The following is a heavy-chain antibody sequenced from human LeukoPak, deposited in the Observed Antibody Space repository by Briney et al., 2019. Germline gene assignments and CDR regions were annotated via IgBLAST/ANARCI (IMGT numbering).Heavy chain of an antibody. J-gene: IGHJ5*02. CDR1: GGSFSGYY. CDR2: INHSGST. V-gene: IGHV4-34*01. CDR3: ASGYSSSPLVLGP. Sequence: SETLSLTCAVYGGSFSGYYWSWIRQPPGKGLEWIGGINHSGSTNYNPSLKSRVTISVDTSKNQFSLKLSSVTAADTAVYYCASGYSSSPLVLGPWGQGTLVTVSS. D-gene: IGHD6-13*01.